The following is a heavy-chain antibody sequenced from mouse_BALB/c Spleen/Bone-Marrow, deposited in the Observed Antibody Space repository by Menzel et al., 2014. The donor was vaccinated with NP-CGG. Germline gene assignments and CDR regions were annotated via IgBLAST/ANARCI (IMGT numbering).Heavy chain of an antibody. V-gene: IGHV5-9-3*01. Sequence: DVKLVESGGGLVKPGGSLKLSCAASGFTFSSYAMSWVRQTPEKRLEWVATISSGGSYTYYPDSVKGRFTISRDNAKNTLYLQMSSRRSEDTAMYYCARHGITRLLDYWGQGTTLTVSS. J-gene: IGHJ2*01. CDR3: ARHGITRLLDY. D-gene: IGHD2-4*01. CDR2: ISSGGSYT. CDR1: GFTFSSYA.